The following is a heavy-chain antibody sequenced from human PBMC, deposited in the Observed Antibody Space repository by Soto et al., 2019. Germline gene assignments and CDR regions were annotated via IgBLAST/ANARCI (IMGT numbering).Heavy chain of an antibody. CDR3: ARVSAYGDYPYSYYYYYMDV. V-gene: IGHV3-7*01. D-gene: IGHD4-17*01. J-gene: IGHJ6*03. CDR2: IKQDGSEK. Sequence: GGSLRLSCAASGFTFSSYWMSWVRQAPGKGLEWVANIKQDGSEKYYVDSVKGRFTISRDNAKNSLYLQMNSLRAEDTAVYYCARVSAYGDYPYSYYYYYMDVWGKGTTVTVSS. CDR1: GFTFSSYW.